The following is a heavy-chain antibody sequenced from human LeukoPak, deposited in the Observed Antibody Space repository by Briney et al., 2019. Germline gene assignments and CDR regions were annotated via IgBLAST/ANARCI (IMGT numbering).Heavy chain of an antibody. CDR2: ISYDGSNK. CDR3: ARDISVDPREGKFDY. Sequence: GGSLRLSCAASGFTFSSYGMHWVRQAPGKGLEWVAVISYDGSNKYYADSVKGRFTIPRDNSKNTLYLQMNSLRAEDTAVYYCARDISVDPREGKFDYWGQGTLVTVSS. J-gene: IGHJ4*02. D-gene: IGHD6-19*01. V-gene: IGHV3-30*03. CDR1: GFTFSSYG.